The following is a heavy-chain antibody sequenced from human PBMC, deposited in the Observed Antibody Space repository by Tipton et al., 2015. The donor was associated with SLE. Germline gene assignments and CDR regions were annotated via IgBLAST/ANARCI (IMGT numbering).Heavy chain of an antibody. J-gene: IGHJ4*02. CDR3: ASSLGTRGEY. CDR2: IYYSGST. D-gene: IGHD7-27*01. V-gene: IGHV4-59*08. Sequence: TLSLTCTVSGGSISSHYWSWIRQPPGKGLEWIGYIYYSGSTNYNPSLKSRVTISVDTSKNQFSLKLSSVTAADTAVYYCASSLGTRGEYWGQGTLVTVSS. CDR1: GGSISSHY.